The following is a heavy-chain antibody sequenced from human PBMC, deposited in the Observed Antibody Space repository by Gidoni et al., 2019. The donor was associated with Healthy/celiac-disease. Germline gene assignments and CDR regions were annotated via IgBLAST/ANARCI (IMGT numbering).Heavy chain of an antibody. Sequence: QVQLQESGPGLVKPSETLSLPCTVSGASISHYYWSWIRQPPGKGLEWIGYIYYSGSTNYNPSLKSRVSISVDTSKNQVSLKLSSVTAADTAVYYCARVRSSSYYYYYMDVWGKGTTVTVSS. J-gene: IGHJ6*03. CDR3: ARVRSSSYYYYYMDV. V-gene: IGHV4-59*01. CDR2: IYYSGST. CDR1: GASISHYY. D-gene: IGHD6-13*01.